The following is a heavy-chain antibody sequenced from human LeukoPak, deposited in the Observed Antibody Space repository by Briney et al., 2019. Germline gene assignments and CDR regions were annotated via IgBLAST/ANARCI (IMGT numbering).Heavy chain of an antibody. J-gene: IGHJ4*02. CDR1: GYTFTSFW. CDR3: ARRGLLSVIGTEYFDY. D-gene: IGHD6-19*01. Sequence: RAGESLKISCKGSGYTFTSFWIGWVRQVPGKGLEWMGMIYPGDSDTSYSPSFQGQVTISADKSLSTAYLQWSSLKASDTAIYYCARRGLLSVIGTEYFDYWGQGTLVTVSS. CDR2: IYPGDSDT. V-gene: IGHV5-51*01.